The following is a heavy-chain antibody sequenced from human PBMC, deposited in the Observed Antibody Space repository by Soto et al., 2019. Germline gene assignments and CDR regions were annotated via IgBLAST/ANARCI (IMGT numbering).Heavy chain of an antibody. Sequence: GGSLRLSCATSGFTFSGSAMHWVRQASGKGLEWVGRIRSKGNNYATAYGASLKGRFTISRDDSKNTAYLQMNSLNTEDTAVYYCSRQASDFWSGKPQYYMDVWGKGTTVTVSS. CDR1: GFTFSGSA. V-gene: IGHV3-73*01. D-gene: IGHD3-3*01. CDR2: IRSKGNNYAT. CDR3: SRQASDFWSGKPQYYMDV. J-gene: IGHJ6*03.